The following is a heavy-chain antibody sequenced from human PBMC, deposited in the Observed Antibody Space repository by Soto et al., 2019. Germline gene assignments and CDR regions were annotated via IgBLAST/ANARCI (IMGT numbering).Heavy chain of an antibody. J-gene: IGHJ6*02. Sequence: GGSLRLSCAVSGFSFSDYEMSWVRQAPGKGLEWISYISQSGSVIYYADSVKGRFTISRDNANDSVHLQMNGLRADDTAVYFCARDRGYSNSNFYYYGMDAWGQGTTVTVSS. D-gene: IGHD4-4*01. V-gene: IGHV3-48*03. CDR3: ARDRGYSNSNFYYYGMDA. CDR2: ISQSGSVI. CDR1: GFSFSDYE.